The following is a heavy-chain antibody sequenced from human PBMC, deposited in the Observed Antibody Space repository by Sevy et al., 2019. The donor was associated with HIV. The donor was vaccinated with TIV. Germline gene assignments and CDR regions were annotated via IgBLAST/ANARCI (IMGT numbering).Heavy chain of an antibody. Sequence: GGSLRLSCAASGFTFSSYGMHWVRQAPGKGLEWVAVIWYDGSNKYYADSVKGRFTISRDNSKNTLYLQMNSLRAEDTAVYYCARDKAAAADLDAFDIWGQGTMVTVSS. D-gene: IGHD6-13*01. CDR1: GFTFSSYG. CDR3: ARDKAAAADLDAFDI. J-gene: IGHJ3*02. CDR2: IWYDGSNK. V-gene: IGHV3-33*01.